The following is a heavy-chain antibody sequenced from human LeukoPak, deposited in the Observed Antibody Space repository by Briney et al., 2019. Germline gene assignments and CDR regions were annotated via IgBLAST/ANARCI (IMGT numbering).Heavy chain of an antibody. V-gene: IGHV3-23*01. Sequence: PGGSLRLSCAASGFTFSSYAMSWVRQAPGKGLEWVSGITGSGGATYYTDSVKGRFTISRDNSKTTLFLQMNSLRAEDTAVYFCATAHSGPLGSWFDPWGQGTLVTVSS. CDR2: ITGSGGAT. D-gene: IGHD3-10*01. CDR1: GFTFSSYA. CDR3: ATAHSGPLGSWFDP. J-gene: IGHJ5*02.